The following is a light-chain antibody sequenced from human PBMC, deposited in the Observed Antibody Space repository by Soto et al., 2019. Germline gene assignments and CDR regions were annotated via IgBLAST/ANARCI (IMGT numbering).Light chain of an antibody. V-gene: IGKV3-15*01. J-gene: IGKJ1*01. CDR1: QSVRSS. CDR3: QQYNNWPRT. CDR2: GAS. Sequence: EIVMTQSPATLSVSPGERATLSCRASQSVRSSLAWYQQKPGQAPRLLIYGASTRATGIPARFSGSGSGTEFTLTISSLQSEDFAVYYCQQYNNWPRTFGQGTKVDIK.